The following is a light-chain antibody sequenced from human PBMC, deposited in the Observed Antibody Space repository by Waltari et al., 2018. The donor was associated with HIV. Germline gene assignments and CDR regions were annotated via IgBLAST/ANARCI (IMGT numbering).Light chain of an antibody. CDR1: ESVHKY. V-gene: IGKV3-11*01. Sequence: EIMLTQSPATLSLSPGERATLSFRASESVHKYLVWFQQKPGQAPRLVIYDASNRATGIPARFSGSGSGTDFTLSITNVEPEDFAVYYCQHRVSWPPITFGQGTRLE. J-gene: IGKJ5*01. CDR2: DAS. CDR3: QHRVSWPPIT.